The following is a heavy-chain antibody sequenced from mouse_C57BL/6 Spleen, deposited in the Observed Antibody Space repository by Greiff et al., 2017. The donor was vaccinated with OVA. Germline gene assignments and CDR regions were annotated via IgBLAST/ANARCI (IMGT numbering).Heavy chain of an antibody. V-gene: IGHV1-69*01. J-gene: IGHJ3*01. CDR2: IDPSDSYT. D-gene: IGHD2-2*01. CDR3: ARDPYGYDEVWFSY. CDR1: GYTFTSYW. Sequence: QIQLQQPGAELVMPGASVKLSCKASGYTFTSYWMHWVKQRPGQGLEWIGEIDPSDSYTNYNQKFKGKSTLTVDKSSSTAYMQLSSLTSEDSAVYYCARDPYGYDEVWFSYWGKGTLVTVSA.